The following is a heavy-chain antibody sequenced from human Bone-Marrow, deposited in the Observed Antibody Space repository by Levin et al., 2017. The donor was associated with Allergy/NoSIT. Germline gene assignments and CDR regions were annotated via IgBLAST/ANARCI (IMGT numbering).Heavy chain of an antibody. Sequence: GASVKVSCKASGGTFSNYAIHWVRQAPGQGPEWMGGIIPILGTTHYAQNIQDRVTISADESRTIVYMELSSLRSQDTAVYYCARGGRGLTMGWFDPWGQGSQVTVSS. V-gene: IGHV1-69*13. CDR2: IIPILGTT. CDR3: ARGGRGLTMGWFDP. CDR1: GGTFSNYA. J-gene: IGHJ5*02. D-gene: IGHD3-10*01.